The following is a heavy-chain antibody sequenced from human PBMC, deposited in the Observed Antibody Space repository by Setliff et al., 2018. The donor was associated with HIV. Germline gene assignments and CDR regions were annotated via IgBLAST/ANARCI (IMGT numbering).Heavy chain of an antibody. CDR3: ARRIYGYNGKGFDY. D-gene: IGHD1-1*01. Sequence: SETLSLTCGVSGYSISSGYYWGWIWQPPGKGLEWIGSIYHNGITYYNPSLKSRVTISVDTSQNQFSLKLSSVTAADTAIYYCARRIYGYNGKGFDYWGPGTLVTVSS. J-gene: IGHJ4*02. CDR1: GYSISSGYY. CDR2: IYHNGIT. V-gene: IGHV4-38-2*01.